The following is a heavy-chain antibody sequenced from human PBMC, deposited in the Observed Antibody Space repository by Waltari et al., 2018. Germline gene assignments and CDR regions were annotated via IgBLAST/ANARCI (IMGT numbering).Heavy chain of an antibody. CDR3: ARIGMHYYGMDV. CDR2: IYSGGST. J-gene: IGHJ6*02. Sequence: DVKLVESGGGLIQPGGSLRLSCEASGFTGSSNDMSWVRQAPGKGLEWVSVIYSGGSTYYADSVKGRFTISRDNSKSTLYLQMNSLRAEDTAVYYCARIGMHYYGMDVWGQGTTVTVSS. CDR1: GFTGSSND. V-gene: IGHV3-53*01.